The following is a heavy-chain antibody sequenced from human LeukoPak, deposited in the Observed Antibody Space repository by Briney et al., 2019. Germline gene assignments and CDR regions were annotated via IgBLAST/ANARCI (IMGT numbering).Heavy chain of an antibody. D-gene: IGHD2-8*01. V-gene: IGHV4-34*01. CDR2: INHSGST. Sequence: PSETLSLTCAVYGGSFSGYYWSWIRHPPGKGLEWIGEINHSGSTNYNPSLKSRVTISVDTSKNQFSLKLSSVTAADTAVYYCARRTGYCTNGVCLLDYWGQGTLVTVSS. CDR3: ARRTGYCTNGVCLLDY. J-gene: IGHJ4*02. CDR1: GGSFSGYY.